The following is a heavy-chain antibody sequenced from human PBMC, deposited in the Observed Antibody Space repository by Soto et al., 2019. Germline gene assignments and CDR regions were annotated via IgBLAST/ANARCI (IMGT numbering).Heavy chain of an antibody. CDR3: ARFGELITMDV. CDR1: GGSISSSSYY. Sequence: SETLSLTCTVSGGSISSSSYYWGWIRQPPGKGLEWIGSIYYSGSTYYNPSLKSRVTISVDTSKNQFSLKLSSVTAADTAVYYCARFGELITMDVWGQGTTVTSP. V-gene: IGHV4-39*01. J-gene: IGHJ6*02. D-gene: IGHD3-10*01. CDR2: IYYSGST.